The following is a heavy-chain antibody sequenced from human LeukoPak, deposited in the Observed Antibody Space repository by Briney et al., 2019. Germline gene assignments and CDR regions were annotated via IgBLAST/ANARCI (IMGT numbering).Heavy chain of an antibody. CDR1: GFTFSSYA. CDR2: ISGSGGST. CDR3: AKDGTTTITFDY. D-gene: IGHD1/OR15-1a*01. V-gene: IGHV3-23*01. Sequence: GGSLRLSCAASGFTFSSYAISWVRQAPGKGLEYVSVISGSGGSTHYRDSVKGRFTISRDNSKNTLYLQMNSLRVEDTAVYYCAKDGTTTITFDYWGQGTLVTVSS. J-gene: IGHJ4*02.